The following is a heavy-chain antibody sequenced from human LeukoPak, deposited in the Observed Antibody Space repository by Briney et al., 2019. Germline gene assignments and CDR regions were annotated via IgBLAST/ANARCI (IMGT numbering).Heavy chain of an antibody. V-gene: IGHV4-39*07. J-gene: IGHJ4*02. Sequence: LRLSCAASGFTFSSYEMNWVRQAPGKGLEWIGSIYYSGSTYYNPSLKSRVTISVDTSKNQFSLKLSSVTAADTAVYYCARDGRRFLEWKTDYWGQGTLVTVSS. D-gene: IGHD3-3*01. CDR1: GFTFSSYE. CDR3: ARDGRRFLEWKTDY. CDR2: IYYSGST.